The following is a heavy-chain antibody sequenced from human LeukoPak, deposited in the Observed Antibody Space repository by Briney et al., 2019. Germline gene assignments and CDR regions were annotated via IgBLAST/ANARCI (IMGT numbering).Heavy chain of an antibody. D-gene: IGHD3-10*01. J-gene: IGHJ5*02. Sequence: ASVKVSCKASGYTFTGYYMHWVRQAPGQGPEWMGWINPNSGGASYAQKFQGRVTMTRDTSISTAYMELSRLRSDDTAVYYCARGDTYYYGSGSFWFDPWGQGTLVTVSS. CDR1: GYTFTGYY. V-gene: IGHV1-2*02. CDR2: INPNSGGA. CDR3: ARGDTYYYGSGSFWFDP.